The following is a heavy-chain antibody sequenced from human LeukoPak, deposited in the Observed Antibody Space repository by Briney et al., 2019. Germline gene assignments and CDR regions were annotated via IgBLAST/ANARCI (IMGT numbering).Heavy chain of an antibody. CDR2: IYSGGST. J-gene: IGHJ4*02. V-gene: IGHV3-53*01. D-gene: IGHD3-10*01. CDR1: GFTFSSFA. CDR3: ARGYYNPDY. Sequence: GGSLRLSCAASGFTFSSFALSWVRQAPGKGLEWVSVIYSGGSTYYADSVKGRFTISRDNSKNTLYLQMNSLRAEDTAVYYCARGYYNPDYWGQGTLVTVSS.